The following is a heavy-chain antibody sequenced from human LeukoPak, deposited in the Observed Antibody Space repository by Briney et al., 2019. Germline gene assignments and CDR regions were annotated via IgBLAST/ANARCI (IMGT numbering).Heavy chain of an antibody. CDR1: GYTFTSYG. CDR3: ARHYKKYCSSTSCSPDAFDI. CDR2: ISAYNGNT. Sequence: ASVKVSCKASGYTFTSYGISWVRQAPGQGLEWMGWISAYNGNTNYAQKLQGRVTMTTDTSTSTAYMELRSLRSDDTAVYYCARHYKKYCSSTSCSPDAFDIWGQGTMVTVSS. J-gene: IGHJ3*02. D-gene: IGHD2-2*01. V-gene: IGHV1-18*01.